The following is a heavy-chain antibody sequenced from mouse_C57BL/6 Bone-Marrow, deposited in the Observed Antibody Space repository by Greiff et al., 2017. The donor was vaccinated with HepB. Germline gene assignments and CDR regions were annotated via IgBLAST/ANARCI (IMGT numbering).Heavy chain of an antibody. D-gene: IGHD1-1*01. CDR1: GYTFTSYW. CDR3: AIITTVVAKGYFDV. V-gene: IGHV1-74*01. Sequence: QVQLQQPGAELVKPGASVKVSCKASGYTFTSYWMHWVKQRPGQGLEWIGRLHPSDSDTNYNQKFKGKATLTVDKSSSTAYMQLSSLTSEDSAVYYCAIITTVVAKGYFDVWGTGTTVTVSS. J-gene: IGHJ1*03. CDR2: LHPSDSDT.